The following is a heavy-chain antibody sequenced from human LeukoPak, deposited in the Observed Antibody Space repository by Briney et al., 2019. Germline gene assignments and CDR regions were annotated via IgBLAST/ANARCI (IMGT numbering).Heavy chain of an antibody. J-gene: IGHJ4*02. CDR3: ARDGYYDSSGYTDPQLDY. D-gene: IGHD3-22*01. CDR2: INPSGGST. CDR1: GGTFSSYA. V-gene: IGHV1-46*01. Sequence: ASVKVSCKASGGTFSSYAISWVRQAPGQGLEWMGIINPSGGSTSYAQKFQGRVTMTRDTSTSTVYMELSSLRSEDTAVYYCARDGYYDSSGYTDPQLDYWGQGTLVTVSS.